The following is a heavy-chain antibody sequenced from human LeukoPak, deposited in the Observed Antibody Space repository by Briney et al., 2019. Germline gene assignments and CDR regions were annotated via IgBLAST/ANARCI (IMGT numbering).Heavy chain of an antibody. CDR1: GFTFSSYW. J-gene: IGHJ4*02. V-gene: IGHV3-30*03. D-gene: IGHD2-15*01. Sequence: GGSLRLSCAASGFTFSSYWMSWVRQAPGKGLEWVAVISYDGSNKYYADSVKGRFTISRDNSKNTLYLQMNSLRAEDTAVYYCAPGSMTSWPFDYWGQGILVTVSS. CDR2: ISYDGSNK. CDR3: APGSMTSWPFDY.